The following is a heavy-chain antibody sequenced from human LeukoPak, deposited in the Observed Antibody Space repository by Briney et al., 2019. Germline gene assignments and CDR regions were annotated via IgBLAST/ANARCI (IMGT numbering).Heavy chain of an antibody. CDR1: GFTFSNAW. Sequence: GGSLRLSCAASGFTFSNAWMNWVRQAPGKGLEWVGRIKSKTDGGTTDYAAPVKGRFTISRDDSKNTLYLQMNSLKTEDTAVYYCTTELVDCSSTSCYEFDYWGQGTLVTVSS. D-gene: IGHD2-2*01. CDR3: TTELVDCSSTSCYEFDY. J-gene: IGHJ4*02. V-gene: IGHV3-15*07. CDR2: IKSKTDGGTT.